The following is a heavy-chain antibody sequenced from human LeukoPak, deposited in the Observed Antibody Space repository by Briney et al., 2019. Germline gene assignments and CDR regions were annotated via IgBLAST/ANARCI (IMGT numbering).Heavy chain of an antibody. V-gene: IGHV3-20*04. D-gene: IGHD3-22*01. J-gene: IGHJ4*02. Sequence: GGSLRLSCAASGFTFDANGTGWVRQPARKGSGSVLVINWDAGSTGYADSVKGRFPISRDNAKNSLYLQMNSLRAEDTAVYYCARDLKGDDSSGYYYYFDCWGEGTLVIVSS. CDR3: ARDLKGDDSSGYYYYFDC. CDR1: GFTFDANG. CDR2: INWDAGST.